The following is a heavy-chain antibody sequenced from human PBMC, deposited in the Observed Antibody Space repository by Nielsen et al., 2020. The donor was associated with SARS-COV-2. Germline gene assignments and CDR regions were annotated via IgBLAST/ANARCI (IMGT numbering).Heavy chain of an antibody. Sequence: SETLSLTCAVSGGSISSSNWWSWVRQPPGKGLEWIGEIYHSGSTNYNPSLKSRVTISVDKSKNQFSLKLSSVTAADTAVYYCARGGAQGYYGMDVWGQGTTVTVSS. CDR1: GGSISSSNW. D-gene: IGHD3-16*01. J-gene: IGHJ6*02. CDR3: ARGGAQGYYGMDV. CDR2: IYHSGST. V-gene: IGHV4-4*02.